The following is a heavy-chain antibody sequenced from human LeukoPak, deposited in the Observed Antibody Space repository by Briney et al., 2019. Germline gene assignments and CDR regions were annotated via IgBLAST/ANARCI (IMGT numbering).Heavy chain of an antibody. J-gene: IGHJ3*02. CDR3: ATPSLTYYYDSSGSRGYAFDI. D-gene: IGHD3-22*01. Sequence: ASVKVSCKASGGPFSSYAISWVRQAPGQGLGWMGGIIPIFGSANYAQKFQGRVTITTDESTSTAYMELSSLRSEDTAVYYCATPSLTYYYDSSGSRGYAFDIWGQGTMVTVSS. CDR2: IIPIFGSA. CDR1: GGPFSSYA. V-gene: IGHV1-69*05.